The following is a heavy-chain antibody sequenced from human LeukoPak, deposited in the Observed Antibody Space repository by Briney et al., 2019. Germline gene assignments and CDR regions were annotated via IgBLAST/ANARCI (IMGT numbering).Heavy chain of an antibody. CDR1: GLTFSSYW. CDR2: IKLDGTEK. J-gene: IGHJ4*02. V-gene: IGHV3-7*01. Sequence: PGGSLRLSCAASGLTFSSYWMTWVRQAPGKGLEWVANIKLDGTEKYYVDSVKGRFTISRDNAKNSLDLQMNSLRVEDTAVYYCARVLGLSGYDLLDYWGQGTMVTVSS. D-gene: IGHD5-12*01. CDR3: ARVLGLSGYDLLDY.